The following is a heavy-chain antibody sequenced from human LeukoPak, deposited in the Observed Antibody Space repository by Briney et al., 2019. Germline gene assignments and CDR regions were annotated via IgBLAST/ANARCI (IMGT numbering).Heavy chain of an antibody. J-gene: IGHJ4*02. Sequence: PSETLSLTCTVSGGSISSYYWSWIRQPPGKGLGWIGYIYYSGSTNYNPSLKSRVTISVDTSKNQFSLKLSSVTAADTPVYYCARRVSSSSSIDYWGQGTLVTVSS. CDR1: GGSISSYY. D-gene: IGHD6-6*01. CDR3: ARRVSSSSSIDY. V-gene: IGHV4-59*01. CDR2: IYYSGST.